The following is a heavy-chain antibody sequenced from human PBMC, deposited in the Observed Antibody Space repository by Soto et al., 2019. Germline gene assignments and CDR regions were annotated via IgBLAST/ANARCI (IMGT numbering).Heavy chain of an antibody. J-gene: IGHJ4*02. Sequence: QVQLVQSAAEVKRPGASVEVSCKASGYMFTTYGISWVRQGPGQGLEWMAWVSAYNGNKKYAKKFQDRITMTIDTSTTTVSMEFRSLTPDDTAIYYCARTGGGMAARPLEYWGQGTLVTVSS. CDR2: VSAYNGNK. D-gene: IGHD6-6*01. V-gene: IGHV1-18*04. CDR1: GYMFTTYG. CDR3: ARTGGGMAARPLEY.